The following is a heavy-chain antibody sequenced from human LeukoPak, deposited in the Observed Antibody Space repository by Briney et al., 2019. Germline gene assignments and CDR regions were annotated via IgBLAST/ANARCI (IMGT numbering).Heavy chain of an antibody. CDR1: GFTFSDYY. D-gene: IGHD6-19*01. CDR2: ISSSGSTI. V-gene: IGHV3-11*01. J-gene: IGHJ4*02. Sequence: PGGSLRLSCAASGFTFSDYYMSWIRQAPGKGLEWVSYISSSGSTIYYADSVKGRFTISRDNSKNTLYLQMNSLRAEDTAVYYCAKDQVGGSGWYSFDYWGQGTLVTVSS. CDR3: AKDQVGGSGWYSFDY.